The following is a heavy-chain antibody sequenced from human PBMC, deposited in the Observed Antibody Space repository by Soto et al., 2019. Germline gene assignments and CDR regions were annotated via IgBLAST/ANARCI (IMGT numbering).Heavy chain of an antibody. Sequence: GGSLRLSCAASGLNFSSYAMHWVRQAPGKGLEWLAVISNDGSNKYYVDSAKGRFTISRDTSKSTLYLQMNSLRADDTAVYFCARSFSLLRFFELSEMDVSGPGTTVPVSS. CDR1: GLNFSSYA. D-gene: IGHD3-3*01. CDR2: ISNDGSNK. J-gene: IGHJ6*02. V-gene: IGHV3-30-3*01. CDR3: ARSFSLLRFFELSEMDV.